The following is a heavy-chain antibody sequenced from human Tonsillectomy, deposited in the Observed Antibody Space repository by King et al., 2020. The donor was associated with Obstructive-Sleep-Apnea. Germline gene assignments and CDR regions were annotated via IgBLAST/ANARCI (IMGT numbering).Heavy chain of an antibody. CDR1: GGSISSYY. Sequence: QLQESGPGLVKPSETLSLTCTVSGGSISSYYWSWIRQPPGKGLEWIGYISYNVNTNYNPSLKSRVFISVDTSKNHFSLKLSSVTAADTAVYYCAREPDCGGDCSYFDYWGQGTLVTVSS. V-gene: IGHV4-59*01. D-gene: IGHD2-21*02. CDR3: AREPDCGGDCSYFDY. CDR2: ISYNVNT. J-gene: IGHJ4*02.